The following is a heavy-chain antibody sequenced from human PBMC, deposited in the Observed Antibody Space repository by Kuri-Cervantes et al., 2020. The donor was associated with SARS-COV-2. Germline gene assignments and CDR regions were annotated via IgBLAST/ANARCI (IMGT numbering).Heavy chain of an antibody. CDR2: IWYDGSNK. CDR3: AAELVAAYGMDV. V-gene: IGHV3-33*08. D-gene: IGHD1-7*01. Sequence: GGSLRLSCAASGFTFSSYGMHWVRQAPGKVLEWVAVIWYDGSNKYYVDSVKGRFTISRDNSKNTLYLQMNSLRAEDTAVYYCAAELVAAYGMDVWGQGTTVTVSS. CDR1: GFTFSSYG. J-gene: IGHJ6*02.